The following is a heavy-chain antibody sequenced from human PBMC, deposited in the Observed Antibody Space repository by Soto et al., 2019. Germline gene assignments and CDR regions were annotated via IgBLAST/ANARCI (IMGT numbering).Heavy chain of an antibody. CDR2: IIPIFGTA. D-gene: IGHD3-22*01. J-gene: IGHJ3*02. Sequence: ASVKVSCKASGGTFSSYAISWVRRAPGQGLEWMGGIIPIFGTANYAQKFQGRVTITADESTSTAYMELSSLRSEDTAVYYCARAGSLYYDSSGYYHAAFDIRGQGTMVTVSS. V-gene: IGHV1-69*13. CDR1: GGTFSSYA. CDR3: ARAGSLYYDSSGYYHAAFDI.